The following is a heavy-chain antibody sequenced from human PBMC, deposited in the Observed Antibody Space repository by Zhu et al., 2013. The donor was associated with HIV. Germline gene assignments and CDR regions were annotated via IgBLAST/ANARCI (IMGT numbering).Heavy chain of an antibody. V-gene: IGHV1-24*01. CDR1: GYTLTELS. Sequence: QVQLVQSGAEVKKPGASVKVSCKVSGYTLTELSMHWVRQAPGKGLEWMGGFDPEDGETIYAQKFQGRVTMTEDTSTDTAYMELSSLRSEDTAVYYCATVKYSSGWYYYYYGMDVWGQGTTVTVSS. CDR2: FDPEDGET. D-gene: IGHD6-19*01. J-gene: IGHJ6*02. CDR3: ATVKYSSGWYYYYYGMDV.